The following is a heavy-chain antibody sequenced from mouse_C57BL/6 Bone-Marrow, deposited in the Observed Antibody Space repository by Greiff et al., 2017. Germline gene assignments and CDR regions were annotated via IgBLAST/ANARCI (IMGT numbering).Heavy chain of an antibody. CDR2: IDPSDSYT. J-gene: IGHJ1*03. V-gene: IGHV1-50*01. CDR1: GYTFTSYW. Sequence: VQLQQPGAELVKPGASVKLSCKASGYTFTSYWMQWVKQRPGQGLEWIGEIDPSDSYTNYNQKFKGKATLTVDTSSSTAYMQLSSLTSEDSAVDYCARLGRYDPYWYFDVWGTGTTVTVSS. D-gene: IGHD2-12*01. CDR3: ARLGRYDPYWYFDV.